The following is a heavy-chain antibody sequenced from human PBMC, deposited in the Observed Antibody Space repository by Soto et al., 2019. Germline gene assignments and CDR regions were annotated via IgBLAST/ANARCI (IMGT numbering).Heavy chain of an antibody. CDR3: VRDRIRNWFDP. V-gene: IGHV3-74*03. Sequence: EVQLVESGGGIVQPGGSLRLSCAASGFTFGLYWMHWVRQVPGKGLVWVSRINGAGTSIAYAESVKGRFTISKDNAKNTLYLQMNSLRAEHTAGYYCVRDRIRNWFDPWGLGTLVNVSS. CDR2: INGAGTSI. CDR1: GFTFGLYW. J-gene: IGHJ5*02.